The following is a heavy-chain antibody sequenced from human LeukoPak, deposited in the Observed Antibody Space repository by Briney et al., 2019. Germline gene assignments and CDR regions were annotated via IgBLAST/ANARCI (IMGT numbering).Heavy chain of an antibody. CDR1: VVTFSSYE. D-gene: IGHD3-10*01. CDR3: ARDHRFGESSFDY. CDR2: ISSSVSTI. Sequence: GGSLRLSCAASVVTFSSYEMNWVRQALGEGLWCVSYISSSVSTIYYADSVKGRFTISRDNAKNSLYLQMNSLRAEDTAVYYCARDHRFGESSFDYWGQGTLVTVSS. J-gene: IGHJ4*02. V-gene: IGHV3-48*03.